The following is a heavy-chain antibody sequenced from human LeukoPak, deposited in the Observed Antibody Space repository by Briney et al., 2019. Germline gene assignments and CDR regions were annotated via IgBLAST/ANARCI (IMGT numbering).Heavy chain of an antibody. CDR2: IYSGGST. CDR3: AKEQNFDY. Sequence: PGGSLRLSCAASGFTVSSNYMSWVRQAPGKGLEWVSVIYSGGSTYYADSVKGRCTISRDNSNKTEYLQMNSLRADATALYYCAKEQNFDYWGQGTLVTVSS. D-gene: IGHD1-26*01. CDR1: GFTVSSNY. J-gene: IGHJ4*02. V-gene: IGHV3-53*05.